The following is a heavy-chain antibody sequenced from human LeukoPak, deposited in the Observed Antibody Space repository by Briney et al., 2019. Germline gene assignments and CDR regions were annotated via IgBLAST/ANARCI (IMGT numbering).Heavy chain of an antibody. D-gene: IGHD1-26*01. J-gene: IGHJ5*02. V-gene: IGHV3-23*01. CDR3: AKDYEPLVGVHRWGDWFVP. Sequence: GGSLRLSCAASGFTFSTYAMTWVRQAPGKGLEWVSLISGTGGSTYYADSVKGRFTISRDKSKNTLYLQMNRLRAEDTAVYYCAKDYEPLVGVHRWGDWFVPWGQGTLVTVSS. CDR1: GFTFSTYA. CDR2: ISGTGGST.